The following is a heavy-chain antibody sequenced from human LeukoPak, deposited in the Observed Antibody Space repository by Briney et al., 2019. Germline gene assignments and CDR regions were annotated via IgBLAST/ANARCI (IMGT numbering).Heavy chain of an antibody. V-gene: IGHV1-2*02. J-gene: IGHJ6*03. CDR1: GYTFNGYY. CDR3: ARGVTAWGFYYYMDV. Sequence: ASVKVSCKASGYTFNGYYIHWVRQAPGQGLEWVGWMNPNTGTTKYGQTLQGRVTMTRDTSISTAYMDLSRLRSDDTAVYYCARGVTAWGFYYYMDVWGKGTTVTISS. CDR2: MNPNTGTT. D-gene: IGHD2-21*02.